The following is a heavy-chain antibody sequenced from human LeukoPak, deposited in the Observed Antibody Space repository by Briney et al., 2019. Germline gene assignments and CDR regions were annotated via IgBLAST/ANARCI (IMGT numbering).Heavy chain of an antibody. J-gene: IGHJ4*02. V-gene: IGHV3-21*01. D-gene: IGHD6-19*01. CDR1: GFTFSSYS. CDR2: ISSSGSYI. CDR3: ARDSDSSGWLYDY. Sequence: GGSLRLSCAASGFTFSSYSMNWVRQAPGKGLKWVSTISSSGSYIYYADSVKGRFTISRDNAKNSLYLQMNNLRAEDTAVYYCARDSDSSGWLYDYWGQGTLVTVSS.